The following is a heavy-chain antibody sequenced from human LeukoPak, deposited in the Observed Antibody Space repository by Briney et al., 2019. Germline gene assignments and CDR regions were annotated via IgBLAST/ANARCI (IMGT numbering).Heavy chain of an antibody. V-gene: IGHV1-2*06. D-gene: IGHD2-15*01. CDR3: ARGVVAATMSTYN. Sequence: SVKLSSKVYGYTFTGYYMHWERHAPGHGLEWVGRINPNSGGTNYAHNCEGTVTMTTDTSISSAYMELRRLRSDDTAVYYCARGVVAATMSTYNWGQGTLVTVSS. J-gene: IGHJ4*02. CDR2: INPNSGGT. CDR1: GYTFTGYY.